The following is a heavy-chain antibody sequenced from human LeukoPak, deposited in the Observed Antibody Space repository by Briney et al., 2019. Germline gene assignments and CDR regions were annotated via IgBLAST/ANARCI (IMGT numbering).Heavy chain of an antibody. J-gene: IGHJ3*02. CDR3: ARGPATLRITMIVVVITTPFDI. CDR2: IYYSGST. Sequence: SETLSLTCTVSGGSISSYYWSWIRQPPGKGLEWIGYIYYSGSTNYNPSLKSRVTISVDTSKNQFSLKLSSVTAADTAVYYCARGPATLRITMIVVVITTPFDIWGQGTMVTVSS. D-gene: IGHD3-22*01. V-gene: IGHV4-59*01. CDR1: GGSISSYY.